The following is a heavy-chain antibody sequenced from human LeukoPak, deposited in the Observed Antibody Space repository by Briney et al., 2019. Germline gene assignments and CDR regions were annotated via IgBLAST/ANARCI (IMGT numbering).Heavy chain of an antibody. Sequence: GGSLRLSCAASGFTLSSYWMSWVRQAPGKGLEWVANIKQDGSEKYYVDSVKGRFTISRDNAKNSLYLQMNSLRAEDTAVYYCSRVSSSRWYQEPLDYWGQGTLVTVSS. CDR1: GFTLSSYW. V-gene: IGHV3-7*01. CDR2: IKQDGSEK. J-gene: IGHJ4*02. D-gene: IGHD6-13*01. CDR3: SRVSSSRWYQEPLDY.